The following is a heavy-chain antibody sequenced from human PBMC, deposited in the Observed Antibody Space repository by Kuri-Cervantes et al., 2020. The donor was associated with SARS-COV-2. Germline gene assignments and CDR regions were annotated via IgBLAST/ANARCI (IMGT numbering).Heavy chain of an antibody. V-gene: IGHV3-30*03. J-gene: IGHJ1*01. CDR2: VSYDGSYK. CDR3: ARGGLELQPGYFRH. Sequence: GGSLRLSCAASGFTFSNYGMHCVRQAPGKGLEWVALVSYDGSYKYYAGSVRGRFTISRDNSKNTLYLQMNSLRAEDTAVYYCARGGLELQPGYFRHWGQGTLVTVSS. CDR1: GFTFSNYG. D-gene: IGHD1-7*01.